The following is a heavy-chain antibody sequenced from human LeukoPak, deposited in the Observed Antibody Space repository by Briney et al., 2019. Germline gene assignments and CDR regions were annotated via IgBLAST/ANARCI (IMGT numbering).Heavy chain of an antibody. CDR3: ARGRDYDILTGYPTYYYYMDV. J-gene: IGHJ6*03. CDR1: GASISTYY. V-gene: IGHV4-4*07. CDR2: IYTSGST. D-gene: IGHD3-9*01. Sequence: SETLSLTCTVSGASISTYYWSWIRQPAGKGLEWIRRIYTSGSTNYNPSLKSRVTMSVDTSKNQFSLKLSSVTAADTAVYYCARGRDYDILTGYPTYYYYMDVWGKGTTVTISS.